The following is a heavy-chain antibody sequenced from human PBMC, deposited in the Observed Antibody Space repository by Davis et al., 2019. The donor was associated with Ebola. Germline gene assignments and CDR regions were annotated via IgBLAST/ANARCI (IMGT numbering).Heavy chain of an antibody. CDR2: ITSSSYI. V-gene: IGHV3-21*01. Sequence: GESLKISCAASGFTFSSYSMNWVRQAPGKGLEWVSSITSSSYIYYADSMKGRFTISRDNAKNSLYLQMNSLRAEDTAVYYCARHTPNPGGARYYGMDVWGQGTTVTVSS. D-gene: IGHD4/OR15-4a*01. J-gene: IGHJ6*02. CDR3: ARHTPNPGGARYYGMDV. CDR1: GFTFSSYS.